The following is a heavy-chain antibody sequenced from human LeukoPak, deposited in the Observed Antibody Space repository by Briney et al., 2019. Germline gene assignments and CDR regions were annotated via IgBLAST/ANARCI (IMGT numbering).Heavy chain of an antibody. D-gene: IGHD2-15*01. V-gene: IGHV4-30-4*08. J-gene: IGHJ3*02. CDR3: ARAPEDYDAFDI. Sequence: SETLSLTCTVSGGSISSGDYYWSWIRQPPGKGLEWIGYIYYSGSTYYNPSLKSRVTISVDTSKNQFSLKLSSVTAADTAVYYCARAPEDYDAFDIWGQGTMVTVSS. CDR1: GGSISSGDYY. CDR2: IYYSGST.